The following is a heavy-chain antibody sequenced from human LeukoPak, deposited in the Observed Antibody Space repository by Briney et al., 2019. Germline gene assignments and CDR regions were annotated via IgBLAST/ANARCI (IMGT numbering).Heavy chain of an antibody. CDR3: ARQGTYYYDSSGYPDHDAFDI. CDR2: IYYSGST. Sequence: PSETLSLTCTVSGGSISSSSYYWGWIRQPPGKGLEWIGSIYYSGSTYYNPSLKSRVTISVDTSKNQFSLKLSSVTAADTAVYYCARQGTYYYDSSGYPDHDAFDIWGQGTMVTVSS. CDR1: GGSISSSSYY. J-gene: IGHJ3*02. D-gene: IGHD3-22*01. V-gene: IGHV4-39*01.